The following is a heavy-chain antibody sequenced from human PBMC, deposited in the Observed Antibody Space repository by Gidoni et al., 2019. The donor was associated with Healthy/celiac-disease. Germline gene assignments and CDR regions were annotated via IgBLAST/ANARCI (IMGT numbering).Heavy chain of an antibody. Sequence: EVQLVESGGGLVQPGRSLRLSCTASGFTVGDYAMSWFRQAPGKGLEWVGFIRSKAYGGTTEYAASVKGRFTISRDDSKSIAYLQMNSLKTEDTAVYYCTREVRSSSGDSFDYWGQGTLVTVSS. J-gene: IGHJ4*02. D-gene: IGHD6-6*01. CDR3: TREVRSSSGDSFDY. V-gene: IGHV3-49*03. CDR2: IRSKAYGGTT. CDR1: GFTVGDYA.